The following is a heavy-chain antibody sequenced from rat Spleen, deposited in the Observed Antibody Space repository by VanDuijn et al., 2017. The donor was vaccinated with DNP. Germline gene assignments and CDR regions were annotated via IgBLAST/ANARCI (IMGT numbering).Heavy chain of an antibody. D-gene: IGHD5-1*01. CDR2: INTDGGGT. Sequence: EVQLVESGGDLVQPGRSLKLSCVASGFTFNKYWMTWIRPVPGKGLEWVASINTDGGGTYYLDPVKGRFTISRDNAVNPVYLQMNSLRSEDTATYYCARRDWGFAYWGQGTLVTVYS. CDR3: ARRDWGFAY. J-gene: IGHJ3*01. CDR1: GFTFNKYW. V-gene: IGHV5-31*01.